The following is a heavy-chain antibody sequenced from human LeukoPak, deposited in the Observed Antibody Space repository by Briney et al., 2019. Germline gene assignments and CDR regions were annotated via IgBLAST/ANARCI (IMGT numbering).Heavy chain of an antibody. Sequence: PGGSLRLSCAASGFTFSSYSMNWVRQAPGKGLEWVSSISSSSSYIYYADSVKGRFTISRDNSKNTLYLQMNSLRAEDTAVYYCARDRSSWYTNDAFDIWGQGTMVTVSS. CDR3: ARDRSSWYTNDAFDI. D-gene: IGHD6-13*01. CDR2: ISSSSSYI. J-gene: IGHJ3*02. CDR1: GFTFSSYS. V-gene: IGHV3-21*01.